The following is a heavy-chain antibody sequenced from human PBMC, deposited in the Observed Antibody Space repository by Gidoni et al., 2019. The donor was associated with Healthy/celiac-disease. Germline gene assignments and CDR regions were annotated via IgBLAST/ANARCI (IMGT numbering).Heavy chain of an antibody. J-gene: IGHJ4*02. Sequence: QVQLQQWGAGLLKSSATLSLTCAVHGRSFSGYYWSWIRQPPGKGLEWIGEINHSGSTNYNPSLKSRVTISVDTSKNQFSLKLSSVTAADTAVYYCARGSLLGYCSGGSCYRGPFGYWGQGTLVTVSS. CDR1: GRSFSGYY. D-gene: IGHD2-15*01. CDR2: INHSGST. CDR3: ARGSLLGYCSGGSCYRGPFGY. V-gene: IGHV4-34*01.